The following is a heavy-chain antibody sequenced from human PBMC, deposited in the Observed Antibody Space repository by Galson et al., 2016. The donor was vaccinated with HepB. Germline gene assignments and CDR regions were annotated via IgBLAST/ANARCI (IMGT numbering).Heavy chain of an antibody. CDR1: GFTVSSNY. V-gene: IGHV3-53*01. CDR2: IYISGGA. J-gene: IGHJ4*02. Sequence: SLRLSCAASGFTVSSNYMNWVRQPPGKGLEWVSLIYISGGAYYADSVKGRFTFSRDNSKNTLYLQMNSLRAEDTAIYYCARGGPHNSYFDYWGQGTLVTVSS. D-gene: IGHD1-1*01. CDR3: ARGGPHNSYFDY.